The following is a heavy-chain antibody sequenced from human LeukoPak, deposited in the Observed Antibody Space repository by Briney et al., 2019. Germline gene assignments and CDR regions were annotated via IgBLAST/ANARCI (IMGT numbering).Heavy chain of an antibody. CDR2: ILYDGSNK. Sequence: GGSLRLSCAASEFTFSSYAMHWVRQAPGKGLEWVAVILYDGSNKKYADSVKGRFTISRDNSENTLYLQMNSLRAEDTAVYYCARGRRDGYNLEYFDKWGQGTLVTVSS. CDR3: ARGRRDGYNLEYFDK. J-gene: IGHJ4*02. CDR1: EFTFSSYA. D-gene: IGHD5-24*01. V-gene: IGHV3-30*03.